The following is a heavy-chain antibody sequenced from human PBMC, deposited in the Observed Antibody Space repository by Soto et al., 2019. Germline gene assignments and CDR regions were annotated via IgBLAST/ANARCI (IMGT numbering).Heavy chain of an antibody. Sequence: EVQLVESGGGLVQPGESLRLSCAASGFIFSNFLMHWVRQAPGEGLVWLARIDSDGSRTRYADSVKGRFTISRDNAKNTLYLQMNSLRAEDTAMYYCVRDVQCQSFDYWGQGTLVTVSS. D-gene: IGHD4-4*01. V-gene: IGHV3-74*01. CDR1: GFIFSNFL. CDR2: IDSDGSRT. J-gene: IGHJ4*02. CDR3: VRDVQCQSFDY.